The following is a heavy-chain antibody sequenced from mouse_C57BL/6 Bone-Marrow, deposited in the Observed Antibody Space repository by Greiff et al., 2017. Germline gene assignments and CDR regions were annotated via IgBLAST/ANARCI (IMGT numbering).Heavy chain of an antibody. CDR1: GCNIKDDY. CDR3: TVLPGAY. CDR2: VDPEYGDT. D-gene: IGHD2-14*01. Sequence: VQLQQSGAELVRPGASVKLSCTASGCNIKDDYMHWVEQRTEPGLEWIGWVDPEYGDTEYASKFHGKATITADTSSNTAYLQLISLTAADPAVYYGTVLPGAYWGQGTLVTVSA. J-gene: IGHJ3*01. V-gene: IGHV14-4*01.